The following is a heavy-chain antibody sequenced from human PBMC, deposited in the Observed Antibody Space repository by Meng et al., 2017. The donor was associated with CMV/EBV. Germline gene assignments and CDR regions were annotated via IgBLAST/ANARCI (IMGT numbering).Heavy chain of an antibody. CDR2: ISGSGTTT. CDR1: GFIFNSYA. Sequence: GESLKISCAASGFIFNSYAMTWVRQAPGKGLDWVSVISGSGTTTHYADSVEGRFTISRDNSKNTLYLQMNSLRAEDTAVYYCARDGAGGFLEWLLDFDYWGQGTLVTVSS. D-gene: IGHD3-3*01. V-gene: IGHV3-23*01. J-gene: IGHJ4*02. CDR3: ARDGAGGFLEWLLDFDY.